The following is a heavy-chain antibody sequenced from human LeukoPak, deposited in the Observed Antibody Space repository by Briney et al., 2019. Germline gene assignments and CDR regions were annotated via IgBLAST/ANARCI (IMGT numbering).Heavy chain of an antibody. CDR3: ARLSAYYYGSYFYYYMDV. Sequence: GGSLRLSCEGSGFSFSSYRMTWVRQLPGKGPEWVANIRQDESERYFADSVKGRFTISRDNAKKSVYLHMSSLRAEDTALYYCARLSAYYYGSYFYYYMDVGGKGTTVTVS. V-gene: IGHV3-7*01. CDR1: GFSFSSYR. D-gene: IGHD3-10*01. J-gene: IGHJ6*03. CDR2: IRQDESER.